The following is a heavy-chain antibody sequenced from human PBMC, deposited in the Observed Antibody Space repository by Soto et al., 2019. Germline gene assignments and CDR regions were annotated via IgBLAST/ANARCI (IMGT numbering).Heavy chain of an antibody. V-gene: IGHV3-30*18. J-gene: IGHJ6*02. Sequence: QIQLVESGGGVVQPGRSRRLSCSASGFIFSLYGMHWVRQAPGKGLEWAAVMSYDGFNKDYADSLKGRFTISRDNSKNTLYMQKNFLTLDDTSVYDCEKVEGGWAAPDYYYYGMDFWGQGTPVTVSS. CDR1: GFIFSLYG. CDR2: MSYDGFNK. D-gene: IGHD6-19*01. CDR3: EKVEGGWAAPDYYYYGMDF.